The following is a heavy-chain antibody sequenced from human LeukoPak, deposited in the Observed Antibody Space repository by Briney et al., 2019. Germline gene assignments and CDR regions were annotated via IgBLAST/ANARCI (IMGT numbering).Heavy chain of an antibody. J-gene: IGHJ4*02. CDR2: IHYSGST. Sequence: PSQTLSLTCTVSGGSISSGDYYWSWIRQPPGKGLEWIGYIHYSGSTYYNPSLKSRVTISVDTSKNQFSLKLSSVTAADTAVYYCARVATTYCTNGVCYYFDYWGQGTLVTVSS. CDR3: ARVATTYCTNGVCYYFDY. V-gene: IGHV4-30-4*08. D-gene: IGHD2-8*01. CDR1: GGSISSGDYY.